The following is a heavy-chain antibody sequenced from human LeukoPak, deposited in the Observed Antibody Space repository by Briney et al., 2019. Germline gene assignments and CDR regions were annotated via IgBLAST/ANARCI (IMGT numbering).Heavy chain of an antibody. V-gene: IGHV3-21*01. Sequence: GGSLRLSCAASVFTFSRYSMNWVRQAPGKGLEWVSSIDSSSRYIYYADSVKGRFTISRDNAKNSLHLQMNSLRAEDTAVYYCARASLYCGSTSCYYDYWGQGTLVTVSS. CDR2: IDSSSRYI. J-gene: IGHJ4*02. CDR3: ARASLYCGSTSCYYDY. CDR1: VFTFSRYS. D-gene: IGHD2-2*01.